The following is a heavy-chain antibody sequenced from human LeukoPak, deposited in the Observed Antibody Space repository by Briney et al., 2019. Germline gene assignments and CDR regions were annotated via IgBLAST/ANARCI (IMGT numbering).Heavy chain of an antibody. D-gene: IGHD6-6*01. V-gene: IGHV4-61*02. CDR1: GGSISSGSYY. CDR2: IYTSGST. Sequence: SQTLSLTCTVSGGSISSGSYYWSWIRQPAGKGLEWIGRIYTSGSTNYNPSLKSRVTISVDTSKNQFSLKLSSVTAADTAVYYCARQTPYSSSDFWGQGTLVTVSS. J-gene: IGHJ4*02. CDR3: ARQTPYSSSDF.